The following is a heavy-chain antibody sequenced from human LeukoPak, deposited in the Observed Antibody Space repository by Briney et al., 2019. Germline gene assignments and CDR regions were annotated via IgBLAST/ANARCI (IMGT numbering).Heavy chain of an antibody. J-gene: IGHJ6*03. CDR1: GFTFSSYE. Sequence: GGSLRLSCAASGFTFSSYEMNWVRQAPGKGLEWVSYISSSGSTIYYADSVKGRFTISRDNAKNSLYLQMNSLRAEDTAVYYCARDAYSGTYGDTYYYYMDVWGKGTTVTISS. CDR2: ISSSGSTI. V-gene: IGHV3-48*03. D-gene: IGHD1-26*01. CDR3: ARDAYSGTYGDTYYYYMDV.